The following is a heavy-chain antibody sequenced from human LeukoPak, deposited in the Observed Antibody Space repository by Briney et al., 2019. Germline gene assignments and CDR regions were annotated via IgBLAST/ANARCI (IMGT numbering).Heavy chain of an antibody. CDR2: IYYSGNP. CDR3: ARVGYCSSTSCPDHYYYYYYMDV. J-gene: IGHJ6*03. V-gene: IGHV4-39*01. Sequence: SETLSLTCTVSGDSISSNSYYWGWIRQPPGKGLEWVGSIYYSGNPFYNPSLKSRVTISVDPSKNQFSLSLDSVTAADTAVYYCARVGYCSSTSCPDHYYYYYYMDVWGKGTTVTVSS. D-gene: IGHD2-2*01. CDR1: GDSISSNSYY.